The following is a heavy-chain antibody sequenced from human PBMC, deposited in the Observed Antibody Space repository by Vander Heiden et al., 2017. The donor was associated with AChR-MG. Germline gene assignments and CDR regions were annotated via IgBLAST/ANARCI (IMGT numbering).Heavy chain of an antibody. D-gene: IGHD3-16*02. CDR3: ARDRPYYDYGWGSYRWAY. CDR1: GYTFTSYG. Sequence: QVQLVQSGAEVKKPGASVKVSCKASGYTFTSYGISWVRQAPGQGLEWMGWISAYNGNTNYAQKLQGRVTMTTDTSTSTAYMELRSLRSDNTAVYYCARDRPYYDYGWGSYRWAYWGQGTLVTVSS. CDR2: ISAYNGNT. V-gene: IGHV1-18*01. J-gene: IGHJ4*02.